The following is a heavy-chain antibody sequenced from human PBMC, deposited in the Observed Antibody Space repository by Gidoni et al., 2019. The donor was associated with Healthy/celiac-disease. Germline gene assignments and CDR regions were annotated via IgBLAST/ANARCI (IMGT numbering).Heavy chain of an antibody. J-gene: IGHJ6*02. CDR3: ARDGYPHYYGMDV. D-gene: IGHD5-12*01. V-gene: IGHV1-2*06. CDR2: INPNSGGT. Sequence: QVQLVQSGAEVKKPGPSMKVSCKSSGYPFTGYYMHWVRQAPGQGLEWMGRINPNSGGTNYAQKCQGRVTMTRDTSISTAYMELSRLRSDDTAVYYCARDGYPHYYGMDVWGQGTTVTVSS. CDR1: GYPFTGYY.